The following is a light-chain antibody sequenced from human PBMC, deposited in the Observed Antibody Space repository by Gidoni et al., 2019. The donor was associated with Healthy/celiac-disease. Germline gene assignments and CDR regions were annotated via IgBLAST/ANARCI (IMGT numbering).Light chain of an antibody. Sequence: EIVLTQSPATLSLSPGERATLSCRASQSVSSYLAWYQQKPGQAPRLLIYDASNRATGIPARFSGSGSGTDFTLTISSLEPEDFAVYYCQQRSNQLTFGGXTKVEIK. J-gene: IGKJ4*01. CDR2: DAS. CDR1: QSVSSY. CDR3: QQRSNQLT. V-gene: IGKV3-11*01.